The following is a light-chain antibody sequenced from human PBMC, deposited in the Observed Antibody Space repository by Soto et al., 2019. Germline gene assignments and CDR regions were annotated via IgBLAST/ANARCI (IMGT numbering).Light chain of an antibody. J-gene: IGLJ1*01. Sequence: QSVLTQPPSVSGAPGQRVTISCTGSSSNIGANYDVHWYQQLPGTAPKLLIYVNSNRPSGVPDRFSGSKSDTSASLAITGRQAEDESDDYCQSYDSSLRGYVFGTGTKLTVL. CDR3: QSYDSSLRGYV. CDR2: VNS. CDR1: SSNIGANYD. V-gene: IGLV1-40*01.